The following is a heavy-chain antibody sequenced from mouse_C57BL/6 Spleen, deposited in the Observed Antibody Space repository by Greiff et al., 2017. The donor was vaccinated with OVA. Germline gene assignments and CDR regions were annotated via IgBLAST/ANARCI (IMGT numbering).Heavy chain of an antibody. V-gene: IGHV1-50*01. CDR3: ARGDYYGLLYDVDY. Sequence: VQLQQPGAELVKPGASVKLSCKASGYTFTSYWMQWVKQRPGQGLEWIGEIDPSDSYTNYNQKFKGKATLTVDTSSSTAYMQLSSLTSEDSAVYYCARGDYYGLLYDVDYWGQGTTLTVSS. J-gene: IGHJ2*01. CDR1: GYTFTSYW. CDR2: IDPSDSYT. D-gene: IGHD1-1*01.